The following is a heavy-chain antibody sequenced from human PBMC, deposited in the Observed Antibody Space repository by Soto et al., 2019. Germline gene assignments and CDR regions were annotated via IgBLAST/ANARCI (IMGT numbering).Heavy chain of an antibody. CDR3: ERAVDAAMDPLDY. Sequence: LXRSGAGSGVDFRTYAMHWVLQSPGKGPEWVAITSDDGDIQYYADSVKGRFTISRDNSKNTLYLQMTTLRSEDAAVYFCERAVDAAMDPLDYWGQGTLVTVS. CDR1: GVDFRTYA. J-gene: IGHJ4*02. V-gene: IGHV3-30-3*01. D-gene: IGHD5-18*01. CDR2: TSDDGDIQ.